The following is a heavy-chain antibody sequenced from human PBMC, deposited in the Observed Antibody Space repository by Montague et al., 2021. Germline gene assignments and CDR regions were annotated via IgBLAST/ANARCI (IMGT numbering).Heavy chain of an antibody. J-gene: IGHJ5*02. D-gene: IGHD3-10*01. Sequence: SETLSLTCTVSSGSIFHAHWSWVRQPPGTGLEWLGSMFYGGATSNNPSLKSRVTMSIDTSTNQFSLKLSFVTAADTAVYDCAKQDYFVSGTSYKGFDPWGQGILVTVSS. CDR1: SGSIFHAH. CDR3: AKQDYFVSGTSYKGFDP. CDR2: MFYGGAT. V-gene: IGHV4-59*08.